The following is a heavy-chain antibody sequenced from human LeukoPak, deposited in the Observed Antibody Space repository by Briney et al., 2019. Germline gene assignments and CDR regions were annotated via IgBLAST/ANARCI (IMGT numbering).Heavy chain of an antibody. J-gene: IGHJ4*02. CDR3: ARLASRQSTSY. V-gene: IGHV1-46*01. CDR1: GDTFTSYY. Sequence: ASVKVSCKASGDTFTSYYMHWVRQAPGQGLEWLGRINPRCGSTTYAHNFQGRLTMPRHTSSRAVYIELSTLSSERTDVYFCARLASRQSTSYWGQGTLVTVSS. CDR2: INPRCGST.